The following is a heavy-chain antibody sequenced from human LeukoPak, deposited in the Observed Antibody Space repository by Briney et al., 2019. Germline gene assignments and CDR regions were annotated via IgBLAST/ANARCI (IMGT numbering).Heavy chain of an antibody. D-gene: IGHD4-23*01. J-gene: IGHJ4*02. CDR1: GFTFSSYS. CDR2: ISSSSSYI. Sequence: PGGSLRLSCAASGFTFSSYSVNWVRQAPGKGLEWVSSISSSSSYIYYADSVKGRFTISRDNAKNPLYLQMNSLRAEDTAVYYCARAAYGGLPYWGQGTLVTVSS. V-gene: IGHV3-21*01. CDR3: ARAAYGGLPY.